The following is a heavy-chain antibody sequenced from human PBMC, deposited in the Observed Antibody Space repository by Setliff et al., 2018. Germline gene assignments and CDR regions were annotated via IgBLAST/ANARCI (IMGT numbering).Heavy chain of an antibody. CDR1: NGSVSTTSHY. D-gene: IGHD5-12*01. CDR2: VYYSGYT. Sequence: SETLSLTCTVSNGSVSTTSHYWGWVRQPPGKGLEWIGSVYYSGYTYYSPSLESRVAISVDTSKNQFSLKLTSMTAADTAVYYCARDQWVRSPPLYFSYSMDVWGQGTTVTVSS. J-gene: IGHJ6*02. V-gene: IGHV4-39*07. CDR3: ARDQWVRSPPLYFSYSMDV.